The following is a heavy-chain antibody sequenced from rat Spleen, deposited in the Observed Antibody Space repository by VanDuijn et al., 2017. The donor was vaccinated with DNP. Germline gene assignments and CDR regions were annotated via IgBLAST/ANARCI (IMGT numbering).Heavy chain of an antibody. J-gene: IGHJ2*01. CDR1: GFTFSDYN. V-gene: IGHV5S10*01. Sequence: EVQLVESGGGLVQPGRSLKLSCAASGFTFSDYNMAWVRQGPKRGLEWVATINFDGTKTDYRDSVKGRFTVSRDNAENTLYLHMDSLRSEDTATYYCATPFCWGQGVMVTVSS. CDR2: INFDGTKT. CDR3: ATPFC.